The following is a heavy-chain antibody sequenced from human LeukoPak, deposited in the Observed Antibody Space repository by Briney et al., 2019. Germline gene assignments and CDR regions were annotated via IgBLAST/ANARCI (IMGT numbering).Heavy chain of an antibody. CDR2: IIPIFGTA. Sequence: SVKVSCKASGYTFTSYDINWVRQAPGQGLEWMGGIIPIFGTANYAQKFQGRVTITADESTSTAYMELSSLRSEDTAVYYCARVLAATSGYYYYYYMDVWGKGTTVTVSS. D-gene: IGHD2-15*01. CDR1: GYTFTSYD. J-gene: IGHJ6*03. V-gene: IGHV1-69*13. CDR3: ARVLAATSGYYYYYYMDV.